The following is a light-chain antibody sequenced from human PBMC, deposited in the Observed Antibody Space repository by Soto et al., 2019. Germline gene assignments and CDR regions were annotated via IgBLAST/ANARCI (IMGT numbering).Light chain of an antibody. J-gene: IGLJ3*02. Sequence: QPVLTQPPSASGTPGQRVTLSCSGSRSNIGSHTVNWYQQLPGTAPKLLIYSNNQRPSGVPDRFSGSKSGTSASLAISGLQSEDEDDYYCAAWDDSLNGRVFGGGTKLTVL. V-gene: IGLV1-44*01. CDR1: RSNIGSHT. CDR3: AAWDDSLNGRV. CDR2: SNN.